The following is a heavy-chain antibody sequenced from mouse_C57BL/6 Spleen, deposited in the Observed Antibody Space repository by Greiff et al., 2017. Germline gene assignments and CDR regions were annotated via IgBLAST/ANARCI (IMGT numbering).Heavy chain of an antibody. CDR2: ISSGSSTI. V-gene: IGHV5-17*01. Sequence: EVKLVESGGGLVKPGGSLKLSCAASGFTFSDYGMHWVRQAPEKGLEWVAYISSGSSTIYYADTVKGRFTISRDNAKNTLFLQMTSLRSEDTAMYYWARRENYGTFAYWGQATLVTVSA. CDR3: ARRENYGTFAY. D-gene: IGHD1-1*02. CDR1: GFTFSDYG. J-gene: IGHJ3*01.